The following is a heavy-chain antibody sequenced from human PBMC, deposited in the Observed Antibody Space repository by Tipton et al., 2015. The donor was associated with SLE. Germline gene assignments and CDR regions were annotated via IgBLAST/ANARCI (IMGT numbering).Heavy chain of an antibody. CDR2: INSDGSTT. CDR1: GFTFSTSW. Sequence: GSLRLSCAASGFTFSTSWMHWVRQTPGKGLVWVSRINSDGSTTAYADSVKGRFTISRDNAKNTLYLQMNSLRAEDTAVYYCARSYCSGGSCPHYFDYWGQGTLVTVSS. V-gene: IGHV3-74*01. J-gene: IGHJ4*02. CDR3: ARSYCSGGSCPHYFDY. D-gene: IGHD2-15*01.